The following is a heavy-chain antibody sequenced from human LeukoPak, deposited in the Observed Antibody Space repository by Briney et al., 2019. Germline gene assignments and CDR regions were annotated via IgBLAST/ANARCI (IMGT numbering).Heavy chain of an antibody. CDR2: INPNNGGT. CDR1: GYTFSGYY. Sequence: ASVKVSCKASGYTFSGYYMHWVRQAPGQGLEWMGWINPNNGGTNYAQKFHGRVTMTRDTSISTAYMELSRLRSDDTAVYYCARDRDYSSSSGGNWFDPWGQGTLVTVSS. V-gene: IGHV1-2*02. CDR3: ARDRDYSSSSGGNWFDP. J-gene: IGHJ5*02. D-gene: IGHD6-6*01.